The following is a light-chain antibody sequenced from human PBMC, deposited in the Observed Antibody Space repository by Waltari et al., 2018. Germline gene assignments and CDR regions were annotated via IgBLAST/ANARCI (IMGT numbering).Light chain of an antibody. Sequence: EIVMTQSPLSLPVTPGEPASIPCRSSQSLLHSNGYNYLDWYLQKPGQSPQLLIYLGSNRASGVPDRFSGSGSGTDFTLKISRVEAEDVGVYYCMQALQTPWTFGQGTKVEIK. CDR3: MQALQTPWT. V-gene: IGKV2-28*01. CDR1: QSLLHSNGYNY. J-gene: IGKJ1*01. CDR2: LGS.